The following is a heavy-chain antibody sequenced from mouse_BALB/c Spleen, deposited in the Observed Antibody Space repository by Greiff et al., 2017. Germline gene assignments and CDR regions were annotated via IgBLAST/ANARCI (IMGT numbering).Heavy chain of an antibody. D-gene: IGHD1-1*02. CDR3: ARDEGSPFAY. V-gene: IGHV5-15*02. CDR2: FSNLAYSI. CDR1: GFTFSDYG. Sequence: EVKLVESGGGLVQPGGSRKLSCAASGFTFSDYGMAWVRQAPGKGPEWVAFFSNLAYSIYYADTVTGRFTISSENAKNTLYLEMSSLRSEDTAMYYCARDEGSPFAYWGQGTLVTVSA. J-gene: IGHJ3*01.